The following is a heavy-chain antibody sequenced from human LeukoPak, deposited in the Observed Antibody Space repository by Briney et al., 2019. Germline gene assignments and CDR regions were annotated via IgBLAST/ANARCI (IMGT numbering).Heavy chain of an antibody. J-gene: IGHJ4*02. CDR3: AGDSTTMVVSPSY. D-gene: IGHD4/OR15-4a*01. Sequence: VASVKVSCKTSHYSFTSYGFSWMRQAPGQGLEWMGWISAYNGKTNYAQKFQGRVTITTDTSTRTAYMELRSLRSDDTAVYYCAGDSTTMVVSPSYWGQGTLVTVSS. CDR2: ISAYNGKT. V-gene: IGHV1-18*01. CDR1: HYSFTSYG.